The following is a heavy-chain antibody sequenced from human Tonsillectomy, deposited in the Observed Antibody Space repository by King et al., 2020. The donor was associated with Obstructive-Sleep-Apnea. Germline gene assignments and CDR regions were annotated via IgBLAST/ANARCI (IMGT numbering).Heavy chain of an antibody. CDR2: ISGSGGST. CDR1: GFTFSSYA. D-gene: IGHD3-22*01. CDR3: ANVAYYYDSSGYYFYFDY. J-gene: IGHJ4*02. V-gene: IGHV3-23*04. Sequence: ELQLVQSGGGLVQPGGSLRLSCAASGFTFSSYAMSWVRQAPGKGLEWVSAISGSGGSTYYADSVKGRFTISRDNSKNTLYLQMNSLRAEDTAVYYCANVAYYYDSSGYYFYFDYWGQGTLVTVSS.